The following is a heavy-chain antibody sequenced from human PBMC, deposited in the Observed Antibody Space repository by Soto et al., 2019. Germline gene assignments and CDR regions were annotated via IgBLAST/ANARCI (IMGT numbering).Heavy chain of an antibody. CDR1: GGSISNSHW. J-gene: IGHJ6*02. V-gene: IGHV4-4*02. CDR2: IDPSGDT. CDR3: AVVDTAMAYGMDV. D-gene: IGHD5-18*01. Sequence: SETLSLTCAVSGGSISNSHWWSWVRQSPGKGLEWIGEIDPSGDTNYNPSLESRVIMSGDKSGNQFSLQLTSVTAEDTAVYYCAVVDTAMAYGMDVWGQGTTVTVSS.